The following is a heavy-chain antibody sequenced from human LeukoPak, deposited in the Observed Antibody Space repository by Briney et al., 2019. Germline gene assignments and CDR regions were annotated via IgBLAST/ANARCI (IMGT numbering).Heavy chain of an antibody. CDR3: ARGLFRGDPLST. V-gene: IGHV4-34*01. CDR1: GGSFSGYY. D-gene: IGHD2-21*01. J-gene: IGHJ5*02. CDR2: INQSGST. Sequence: SETLSLSCAVYGGSFSGYYWSWIRQPPGKGLEWIGEINQSGSTNYSPSLKSRVTMSLDTSKNQFSLKLTSVTAADTAVFYCARGLFRGDPLSTWGQGTLVTVSS.